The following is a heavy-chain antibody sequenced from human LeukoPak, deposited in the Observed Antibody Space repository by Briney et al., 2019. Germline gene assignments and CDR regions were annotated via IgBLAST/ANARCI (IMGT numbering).Heavy chain of an antibody. CDR2: ISGSGGST. V-gene: IGHV3-23*01. CDR1: GFTFSSYA. Sequence: GGSLRLSCAASGFTFSSYAMSWVRQVPGKGLEWVSAISGSGGSTYYADSVKGRFTISRDNSKNTLYLQMNSLRAEDTAVYYCAKDQRDYYYYYMDVWGKGTTVTVSS. CDR3: AKDQRDYYYYYMDV. J-gene: IGHJ6*03.